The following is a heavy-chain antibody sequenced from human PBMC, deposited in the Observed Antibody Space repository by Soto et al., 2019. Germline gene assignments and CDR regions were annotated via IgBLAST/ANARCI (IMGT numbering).Heavy chain of an antibody. CDR1: GGSISSGGYY. CDR2: IYYSGST. D-gene: IGHD3-10*01. CDR3: ARGTYGSGSYYEAGFSCYFDY. V-gene: IGHV4-31*03. Sequence: SETLSLTSTVSGGSISSGGYYWSWISQHPGKGLEWIGYIYYSGSTYYNPSLKSRVTISVDTSKNQFSLKLSSVTAADTAVYYCARGTYGSGSYYEAGFSCYFDYWGQGTLVTVSS. J-gene: IGHJ4*02.